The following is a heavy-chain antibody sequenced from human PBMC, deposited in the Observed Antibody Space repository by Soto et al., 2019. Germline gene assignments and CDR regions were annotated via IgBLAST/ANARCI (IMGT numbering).Heavy chain of an antibody. CDR1: GYTFTSYA. Sequence: GASVKVSCKASGYTFTSYAMHWVRQAPGQRLEWMGWINAGNGNTKYSQKFQGRVTITRDTSASTAYMELSSLRSGDTAVYSCASQLAAAAYSAAYYYGMDFWGQGTTVTVSS. J-gene: IGHJ6*02. CDR2: INAGNGNT. CDR3: ASQLAAAAYSAAYYYGMDF. D-gene: IGHD6-13*01. V-gene: IGHV1-3*01.